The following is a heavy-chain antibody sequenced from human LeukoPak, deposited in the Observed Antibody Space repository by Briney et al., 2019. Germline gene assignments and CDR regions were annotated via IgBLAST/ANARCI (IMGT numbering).Heavy chain of an antibody. CDR3: AKTLRESSGREYFDL. D-gene: IGHD6-19*01. V-gene: IGHV3-23*01. CDR2: ISGSGGST. J-gene: IGHJ2*01. Sequence: GGSLRLSCAASAFTFSSYAMSWVRQAPGKGLEWVSGISGSGGSTYYADSVKGRFTISRDNSKNTLYLQLNSLRVEDTAEYYCAKTLRESSGREYFDLWGRGTLVTVSS. CDR1: AFTFSSYA.